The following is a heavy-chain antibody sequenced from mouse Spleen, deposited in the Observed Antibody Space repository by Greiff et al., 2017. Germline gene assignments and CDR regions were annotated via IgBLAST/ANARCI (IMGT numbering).Heavy chain of an antibody. J-gene: IGHJ1*03. CDR3: ARGIGYGSSYWYFDV. Sequence: QVQLQQSGAELVMPGASVKLSCKASGYTFTSYWMHWVKQRPGQGLEWIGEIDPSDSYTNYNQKFKGKATLTVDKSSSTAYMQLSSLTSEDSAVYYCARGIGYGSSYWYFDVWGTGTTVTVSS. D-gene: IGHD1-1*01. V-gene: IGHV1-69*01. CDR1: GYTFTSYW. CDR2: IDPSDSYT.